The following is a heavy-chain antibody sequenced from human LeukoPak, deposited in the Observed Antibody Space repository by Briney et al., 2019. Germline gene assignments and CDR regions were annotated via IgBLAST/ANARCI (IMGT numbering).Heavy chain of an antibody. V-gene: IGHV3-11*01. J-gene: IGHJ4*02. CDR1: GFTFTDYY. D-gene: IGHD2-15*01. CDR2: ISPSATVI. Sequence: GGSLRLSCSASGFTFTDYYMSWIRQAPGKGLEWVSYISPSATVIYYGDSVKGRFTISRDNAKKSLYLQMNSLRAEDTAVYYCARDPAAIDVWGQGTLVTVSS. CDR3: ARDPAAIDV.